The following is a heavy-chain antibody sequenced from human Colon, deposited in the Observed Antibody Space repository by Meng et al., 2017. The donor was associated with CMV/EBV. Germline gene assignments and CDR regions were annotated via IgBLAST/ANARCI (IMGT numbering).Heavy chain of an antibody. V-gene: IGHV3-53*01. CDR2: IYSGGST. CDR1: GFTVSSNY. J-gene: IGHJ4*02. D-gene: IGHD2-2*02. CDR3: AKNLFVPPAIMSVFAPNDY. Sequence: GESLKISCAASGFTVSSNYMSWVRQAPGKGLEWVSVIYSGGSTYYADSVKGRFTISRDNSKNTLYLQMNSLRAEDTAVYYCAKNLFVPPAIMSVFAPNDYWGQGTLVTVSS.